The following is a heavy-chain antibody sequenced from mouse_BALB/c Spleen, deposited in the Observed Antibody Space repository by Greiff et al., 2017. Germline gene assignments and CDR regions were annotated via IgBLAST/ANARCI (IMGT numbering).Heavy chain of an antibody. Sequence: EVMLVESGGGLVKPGGSLKLSCAASGFTFSSYTMSWVRQTPEKRLEWVATISSGGGNTYYPDSVKGRFTISRDNAKNNLYLQMSSLRSEDTALYYCASPVGYWGQGTTLTVSS. V-gene: IGHV5-9*03. CDR3: ASPVGY. CDR1: GFTFSSYT. J-gene: IGHJ2*01. CDR2: ISSGGGNT.